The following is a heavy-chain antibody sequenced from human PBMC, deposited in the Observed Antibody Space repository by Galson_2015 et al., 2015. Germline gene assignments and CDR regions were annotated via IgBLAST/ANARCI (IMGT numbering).Heavy chain of an antibody. CDR2: IYYSGST. CDR1: GGSISSYY. V-gene: IGHV4-59*01. D-gene: IGHD1-7*01. CDR3: ARVTHSQLRRLQSQKPTGWFDP. Sequence: SETLSLTCTVSGGSISSYYWSWIRQPPGKGLEWIGYIYYSGSTNYNPSLKSRVTISVDTSKNQFSLKLSSVTAADTAVYYCARVTHSQLRRLQSQKPTGWFDPWGQGTLVTVSS. J-gene: IGHJ5*02.